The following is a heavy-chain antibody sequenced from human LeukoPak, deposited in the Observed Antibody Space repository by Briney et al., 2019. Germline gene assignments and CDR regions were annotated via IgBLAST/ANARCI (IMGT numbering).Heavy chain of an antibody. D-gene: IGHD1-26*01. Sequence: SETLSLTCAVYGGPFSGYYWSWIREPPGKGLEWIGEINHSGSTNYNPSLKSRVTISVDTSKNQFSLKLSSVTAADTAVYYCARGFRSYPSYYGMDVWGQGTTVTVSS. V-gene: IGHV4-34*01. J-gene: IGHJ6*02. CDR3: ARGFRSYPSYYGMDV. CDR2: INHSGST. CDR1: GGPFSGYY.